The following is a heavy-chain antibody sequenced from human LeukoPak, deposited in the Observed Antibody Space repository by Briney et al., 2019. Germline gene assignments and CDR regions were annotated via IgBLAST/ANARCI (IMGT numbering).Heavy chain of an antibody. V-gene: IGHV5-51*01. J-gene: IGHJ6*02. CDR2: IYPGDSDT. D-gene: IGHD4-17*01. CDR1: GYSFTSYW. Sequence: GESLKISCKGSGYSFTSYWIGWVRQMPGKGLGWMGIIYPGDSDTRYSPSFQGQVTISADKSISTAYLQWSSLKASDTAMYYCARQETTVTTSLDVWGQGTTVTVSS. CDR3: ARQETTVTTSLDV.